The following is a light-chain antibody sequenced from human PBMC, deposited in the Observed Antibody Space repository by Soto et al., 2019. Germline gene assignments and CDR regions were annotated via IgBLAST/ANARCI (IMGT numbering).Light chain of an antibody. V-gene: IGKV3-20*01. Sequence: EVVLTQSPGTLSLSPGARATLSCRASQSVLSNYLAWYQQKPGQAPRLLIYGASARAAGIPNRFGGSVSATDFTLTISRLEPEDFAVYYCHQYAISPRTFGQGTKLEI. CDR1: QSVLSNY. CDR3: HQYAISPRT. CDR2: GAS. J-gene: IGKJ2*02.